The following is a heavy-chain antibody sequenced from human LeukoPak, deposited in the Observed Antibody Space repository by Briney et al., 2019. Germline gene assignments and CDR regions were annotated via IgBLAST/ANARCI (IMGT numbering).Heavy chain of an antibody. Sequence: GASVKVSCKASGGTFSSYAISWVRQAPGQGLEWMGGIIPIFGTANYAQKFQGRVTITADKSTSTAYMELSSLRSEDTAVYYCERAWSSGWYEYPAGYWGQGTLVTVSS. D-gene: IGHD6-19*01. J-gene: IGHJ4*02. CDR2: IIPIFGTA. CDR3: ERAWSSGWYEYPAGY. V-gene: IGHV1-69*06. CDR1: GGTFSSYA.